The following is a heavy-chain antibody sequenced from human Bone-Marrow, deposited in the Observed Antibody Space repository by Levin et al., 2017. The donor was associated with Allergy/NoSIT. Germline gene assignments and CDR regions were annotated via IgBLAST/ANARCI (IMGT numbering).Heavy chain of an antibody. CDR3: ASRYGDYKGYYGMDV. Sequence: SETLSLTCTVSGGSISSYYWSWIRQPPGKGLEWIGYIYYSGSTNYNPSLKSRVTISVDTSKNQFSLKLSSVTAADTAVYYCASRYGDYKGYYGMDVWGQGTTVTVSS. D-gene: IGHD4-17*01. V-gene: IGHV4-59*01. J-gene: IGHJ6*02. CDR1: GGSISSYY. CDR2: IYYSGST.